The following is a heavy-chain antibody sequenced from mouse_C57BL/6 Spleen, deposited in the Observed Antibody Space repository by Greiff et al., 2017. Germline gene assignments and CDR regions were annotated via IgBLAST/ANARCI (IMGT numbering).Heavy chain of an antibody. D-gene: IGHD3-2*02. CDR1: GYTFTDYN. CDR3: ARAPMASGSRMDY. V-gene: IGHV1-18*01. J-gene: IGHJ4*01. CDR2: INPNNGGT. Sequence: VQLQQSGPELVKPGASVKIPCKASGYTFTDYNMDWVKQSHGKSLEWIGDINPNNGGTNYNQKFKGKATLTVDKSSSTAYMELRSLTSEDTAVYYCARAPMASGSRMDYWGQGTSVTVSS.